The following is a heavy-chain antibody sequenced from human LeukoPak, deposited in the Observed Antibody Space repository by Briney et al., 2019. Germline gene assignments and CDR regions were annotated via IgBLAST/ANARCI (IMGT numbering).Heavy chain of an antibody. CDR3: AKVFLEWLGEYYFDY. J-gene: IGHJ4*02. CDR1: GFTFSSYA. V-gene: IGHV3-23*01. CDR2: ISDSGGST. Sequence: PGGSLRLSCAASGFTFSSYAMSWVRQAPGKGLEWVSAISDSGGSTYYADSVEGRFTISRDNSKNTLYLQMNSLRAQDTAVYYCAKVFLEWLGEYYFDYWGQGTLVTVSS. D-gene: IGHD3-3*01.